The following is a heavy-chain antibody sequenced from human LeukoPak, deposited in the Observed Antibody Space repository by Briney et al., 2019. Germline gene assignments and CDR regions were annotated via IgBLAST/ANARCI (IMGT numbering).Heavy chain of an antibody. V-gene: IGHV3-53*04. J-gene: IGHJ4*02. CDR2: IHAGGKT. Sequence: GGSLRLSCAASAFTVSDNYMAWVRQAPGKGLEWVSVIHAGGKTLYADSVQGRFTVSRHNSENTVYLQMNSLRPEDTAVYFCASGESVQQVFEYWGQGTLVTVSS. D-gene: IGHD4-17*01. CDR3: ASGESVQQVFEY. CDR1: AFTVSDNY.